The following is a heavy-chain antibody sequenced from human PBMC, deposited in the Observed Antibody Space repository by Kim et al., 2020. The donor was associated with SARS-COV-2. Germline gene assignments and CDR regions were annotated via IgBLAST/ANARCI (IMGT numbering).Heavy chain of an antibody. Sequence: DYAVSVKSRITINPDTSKNQFSLQLNSVTPEDTAVYYCARDLRLDDAFDIWGQGTMVTVSS. J-gene: IGHJ3*02. V-gene: IGHV6-1*01. D-gene: IGHD6-19*01. CDR3: ARDLRLDDAFDI.